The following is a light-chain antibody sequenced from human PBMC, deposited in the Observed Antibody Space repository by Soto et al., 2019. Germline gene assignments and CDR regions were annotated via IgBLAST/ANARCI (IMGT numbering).Light chain of an antibody. V-gene: IGKV2-28*01. CDR1: QSLLDRHGYNY. J-gene: IGKJ5*01. CDR3: IQALQTLSLT. CDR2: LAS. Sequence: EIVMTPSPLSLTVTPGEPASISSRSSQSLLDRHGYNYLAWFFQRPGQAPQPLIYLASNRSSSGVDRCSGGGSGGDFTLSINRGEAADVCVYYCIQALQTLSLTFGQGTQLELK.